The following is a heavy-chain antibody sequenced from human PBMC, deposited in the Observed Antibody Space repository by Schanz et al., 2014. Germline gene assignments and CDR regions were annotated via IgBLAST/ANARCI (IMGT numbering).Heavy chain of an antibody. Sequence: EVQLLESGGGLVQPGGSLRLSCAVSGFTVSSNHMSWVRQAPGKGLEWVSVIYSGIGAYYADSVKDRFTVSRDNSKNTVYLQMIRLRAEDTAVYYCARVHHYDPSGWGYFDYWGQGALVTVSS. J-gene: IGHJ4*02. CDR1: GFTVSSNH. D-gene: IGHD3-22*01. V-gene: IGHV3-66*01. CDR2: IYSGIGA. CDR3: ARVHHYDPSGWGYFDY.